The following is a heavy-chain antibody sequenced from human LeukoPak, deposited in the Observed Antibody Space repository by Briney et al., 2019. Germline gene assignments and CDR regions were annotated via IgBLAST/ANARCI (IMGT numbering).Heavy chain of an antibody. V-gene: IGHV1-8*01. CDR3: ARGPGYSYGRYYYYYYGMDV. CDR2: MNPNSGNT. D-gene: IGHD5-18*01. CDR1: GYTFTSYH. Sequence: ASVKVSCKASGYTFTSYHINWVRPATGQGLEWMGWMNPNSGNTGYAQKFQGRVTMTRNTSISTAYMELSSLRSEDTAVYYCARGPGYSYGRYYYYYYGMDVWGQGTTVTVSS. J-gene: IGHJ6*02.